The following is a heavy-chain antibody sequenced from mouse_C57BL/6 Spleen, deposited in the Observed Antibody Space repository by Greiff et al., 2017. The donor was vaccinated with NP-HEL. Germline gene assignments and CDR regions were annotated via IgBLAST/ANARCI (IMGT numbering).Heavy chain of an antibody. D-gene: IGHD2-4*01. CDR2: IDPETGGT. CDR3: TREGGLRRAYAMDY. V-gene: IGHV1-15*01. J-gene: IGHJ4*01. CDR1: GYTFTDYE. Sequence: QVQLQQSGAELVRPGASVTLSCKASGYTFTDYEMHWVKQTPVHGLEWIGAIDPETGGTAYNQKFKGKAILTADKSSSTAYMKLRSLTSEDSAVYYCTREGGLRRAYAMDYWGQGTSVTVSS.